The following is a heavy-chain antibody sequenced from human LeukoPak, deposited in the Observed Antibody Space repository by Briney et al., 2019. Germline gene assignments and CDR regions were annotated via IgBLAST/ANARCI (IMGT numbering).Heavy chain of an antibody. CDR1: GGSISSSSYY. J-gene: IGHJ4*02. CDR2: IYYSGST. CDR3: ARQASSGGTFDY. V-gene: IGHV4-39*01. D-gene: IGHD3-22*01. Sequence: PSETLSLTCTVSGGSISSSSYYWGWIRQPPGKGLEWIGSIYYSGSTYYNPSLKSRVTISVDTSKNQFSLKLSSVTAADTAVYYCARQASSGGTFDYWGQGTLVTVSS.